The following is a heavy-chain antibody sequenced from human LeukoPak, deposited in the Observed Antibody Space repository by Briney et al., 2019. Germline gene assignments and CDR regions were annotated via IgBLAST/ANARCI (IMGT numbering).Heavy chain of an antibody. Sequence: NSSETLSLTCAVYGGSFSGYYWSWIRQPPGKGPEWIGEINHSGGTNHNPSLKSRVSISRDSSKNQIFLKLRSVTAADTAVYYCARTSRPAAGGHWFDPWGQGTLVTDSS. CDR3: ARTSRPAAGGHWFDP. J-gene: IGHJ5*02. V-gene: IGHV4-34*01. CDR2: INHSGGT. CDR1: GGSFSGYY. D-gene: IGHD6-13*01.